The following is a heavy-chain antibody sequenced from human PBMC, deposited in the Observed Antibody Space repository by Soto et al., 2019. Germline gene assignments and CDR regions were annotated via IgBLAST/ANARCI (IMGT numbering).Heavy chain of an antibody. CDR2: IYYSGNT. J-gene: IGHJ3*02. Sequence: PSETLSLTCPVSGGSISSTSYYWGLIRQPPGKGLEWIGNIYYSGNTYYSPSLKSRVTISVDTSKNQFSLKLSSVTAADEAVYYCERLERDGYKRYSFDIWGQGTMVTVSS. D-gene: IGHD1-26*01. V-gene: IGHV4-39*01. CDR1: GGSISSTSYY. CDR3: ERLERDGYKRYSFDI.